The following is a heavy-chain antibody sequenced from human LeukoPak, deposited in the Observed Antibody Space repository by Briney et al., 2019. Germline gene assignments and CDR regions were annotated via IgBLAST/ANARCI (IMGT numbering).Heavy chain of an antibody. Sequence: ASETLSLTCTVSGGAITTYYWGWIRQPPGKGLEWIGYIFYSGGTNYNPSLKSRVTISVDTSKNQFSLTLSSVTAADTAVYYCARVARCTSCFDVDYWGQGTLVTVSS. D-gene: IGHD2-2*01. J-gene: IGHJ4*02. CDR1: GGAITTYY. CDR2: IFYSGGT. CDR3: ARVARCTSCFDVDY. V-gene: IGHV4-59*08.